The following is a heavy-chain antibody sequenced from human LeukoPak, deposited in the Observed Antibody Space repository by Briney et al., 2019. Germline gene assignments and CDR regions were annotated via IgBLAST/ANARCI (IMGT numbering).Heavy chain of an antibody. CDR2: INPTGCST. V-gene: IGHV1-46*01. CDR1: GYTFTSYY. Sequence: ASVKVSCKASGYTFTSYYMHWVRQAPGQGLEWMGLINPTGCSTVYAQKFQGRFTMTRDMSTSTDYMELSSLRSEDTAIYYCARDNSVGATAWSFAPWGKGTLVTVSS. CDR3: ARDNSVGATAWSFAP. D-gene: IGHD1-26*01. J-gene: IGHJ5*02.